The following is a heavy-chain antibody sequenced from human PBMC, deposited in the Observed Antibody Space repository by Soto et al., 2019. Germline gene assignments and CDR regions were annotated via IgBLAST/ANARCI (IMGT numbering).Heavy chain of an antibody. CDR2: INHSGST. CDR3: ARVIVVVPAAISAIWFDP. V-gene: IGHV4-34*01. D-gene: IGHD2-2*01. Sequence: SETLSLTCAVYGGSFSGYYWSWIRQPPGKGLEWIGEINHSGSTNYNPSLKSRVTISVDTSKNQFSLKLSSVTAADTAVYYCARVIVVVPAAISAIWFDPWGQGTLVTVSS. J-gene: IGHJ5*02. CDR1: GGSFSGYY.